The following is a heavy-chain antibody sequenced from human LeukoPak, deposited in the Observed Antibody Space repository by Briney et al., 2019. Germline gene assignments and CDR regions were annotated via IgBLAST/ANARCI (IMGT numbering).Heavy chain of an antibody. J-gene: IGHJ3*02. D-gene: IGHD6-19*01. CDR2: INKDGSKK. CDR1: GFTFSNDW. V-gene: IGHV3-7*01. Sequence: GGSLRLSCASSGFTFSNDWMTWVRQAQGKGLEWVANINKDGSKKNYVDSVKGRFTISRDNTKNSLFLQMNSLRAEDTAIYYCARDTSPSSSSSYFDAFDMWGQGTMVTVSS. CDR3: ARDTSPSSSSSYFDAFDM.